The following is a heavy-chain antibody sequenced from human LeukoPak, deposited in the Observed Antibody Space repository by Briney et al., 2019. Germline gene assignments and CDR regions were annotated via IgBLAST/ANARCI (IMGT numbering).Heavy chain of an antibody. D-gene: IGHD1-26*01. CDR2: IYTSGST. CDR1: DGSISSYY. CDR3: ARDGSGSLYDAFDI. Sequence: SETLSLTCTVSDGSISSYYWSWIRQPAGKGLEWIGRIYTSGSTNYNPSLKSRVTMSVDTSKNQFSLKLSSVTAADTAVYYCARDGSGSLYDAFDIWGQGTMVTVSS. J-gene: IGHJ3*02. V-gene: IGHV4-4*07.